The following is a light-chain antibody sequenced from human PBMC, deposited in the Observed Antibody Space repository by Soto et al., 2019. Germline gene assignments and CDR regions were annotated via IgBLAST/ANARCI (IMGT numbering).Light chain of an antibody. CDR1: QSVSSAF. CDR3: QQYGDSPPT. J-gene: IGKJ2*01. Sequence: IVLTQSPGTLSLSPGERATLSCRASQSVSSAFFAWYQQRPGQPLRLLIYAAASRATDIPDRFSGSGSATDFTLTISRLEPEDFAVYYCQQYGDSPPTFGRGTNIEIK. CDR2: AAA. V-gene: IGKV3-20*01.